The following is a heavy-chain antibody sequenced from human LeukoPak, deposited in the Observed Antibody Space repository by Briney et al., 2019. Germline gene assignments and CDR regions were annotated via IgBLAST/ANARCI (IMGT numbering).Heavy chain of an antibody. D-gene: IGHD2-15*01. CDR1: GYTFTNYY. CDR3: ARDLGGSCIDY. J-gene: IGHJ4*02. Sequence: ASVTVSYTASGYTFTNYYMHWVRQAPGQGLEWMGIINPSGGSTSYAQKFQARVTMTRATSPSTVYMELSSLRSEDTAVYYCARDLGGSCIDYWGQGTLVTVSS. V-gene: IGHV1-46*01. CDR2: INPSGGST.